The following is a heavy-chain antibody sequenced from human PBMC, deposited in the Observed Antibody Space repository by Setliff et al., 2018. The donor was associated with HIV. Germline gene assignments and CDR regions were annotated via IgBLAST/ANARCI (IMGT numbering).Heavy chain of an antibody. V-gene: IGHV7-4-1*02. CDR1: GYTFMNFA. Sequence: GASVKVSCQASGYTFMNFAMHWVRQAPRQGLEWMGWINPNTGNPTYAQGFTGRFVFSLDTSVSTAYLQISSLEAQDTGVYYCARRSHSVGTSWPFDHWGQGTQVTVSS. CDR3: ARRSHSVGTSWPFDH. D-gene: IGHD6-13*01. J-gene: IGHJ4*02. CDR2: INPNTGNP.